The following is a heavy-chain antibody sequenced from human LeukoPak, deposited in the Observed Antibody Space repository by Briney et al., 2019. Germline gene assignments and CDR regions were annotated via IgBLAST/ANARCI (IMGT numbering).Heavy chain of an antibody. CDR2: ISASGGGT. D-gene: IGHD4-17*01. CDR1: GFTFSRYA. J-gene: IGHJ3*01. V-gene: IGHV3-23*01. Sequence: PGRSLRLSCEASGFTFSRYAMMWVRQAPGKGLEWVSAISASGGGTQYADSVKGRFTISRDNSRNTLYLQMNSLRAEDTAVYYCARDPNGDYIGAFEFWGQGTMVTVSS. CDR3: ARDPNGDYIGAFEF.